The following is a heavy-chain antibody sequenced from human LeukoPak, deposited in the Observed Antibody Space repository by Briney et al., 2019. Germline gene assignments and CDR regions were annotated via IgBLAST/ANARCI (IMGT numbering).Heavy chain of an antibody. CDR1: GGTFSSYA. J-gene: IGHJ6*02. D-gene: IGHD3-16*01. Sequence: ASVKVSCKASGGTFSSYAISWVRQAPGQGLEWMGGIIPIFGTANYAQKFQGRVTITTDESTSTAYMELSSLRSEDTAVYYCARHAYEGSEIGYYMDVWGQGTTVTVSS. CDR3: ARHAYEGSEIGYYMDV. V-gene: IGHV1-69*05. CDR2: IIPIFGTA.